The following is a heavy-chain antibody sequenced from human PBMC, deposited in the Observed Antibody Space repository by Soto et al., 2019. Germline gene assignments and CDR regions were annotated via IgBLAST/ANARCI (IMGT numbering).Heavy chain of an antibody. CDR2: IYYSGST. D-gene: IGHD5-12*01. CDR1: GGSISSYY. V-gene: IGHV4-59*01. CDR3: ARTYSGYTLDY. Sequence: SETLSLTCTVSGGSISSYYWSWIRQPPGKGLEWIGYIYYSGSTNYNPSLKSRVTISVDTSKNQFSLKLSSVTAADTAVYYCARTYSGYTLDYWGQGNLVTVSS. J-gene: IGHJ4*02.